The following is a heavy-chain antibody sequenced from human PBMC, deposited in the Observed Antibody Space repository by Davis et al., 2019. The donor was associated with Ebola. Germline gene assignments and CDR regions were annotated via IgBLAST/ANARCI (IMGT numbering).Heavy chain of an antibody. CDR2: IYYSGST. J-gene: IGHJ5*02. V-gene: IGHV4-61*08. CDR3: ARVDYDFWSGYNWFDP. D-gene: IGHD3-3*01. Sequence: SETLSLTCTVSGGSISSGGYYWSWIRQHPGKGLEWIGYIYYSGSTNYNPSLKSRVTISVDTSKNQFSLKLSSVTAADTAVYYCARVDYDFWSGYNWFDPWGQGTLVTVSS. CDR1: GGSISSGGYY.